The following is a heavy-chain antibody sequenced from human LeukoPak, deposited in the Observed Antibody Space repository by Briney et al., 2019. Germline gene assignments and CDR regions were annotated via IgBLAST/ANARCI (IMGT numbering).Heavy chain of an antibody. V-gene: IGHV4-39*01. J-gene: IGHJ5*02. CDR2: IYYSGST. D-gene: IGHD1-26*01. CDR3: ARHEYSGSYYGLSWFDP. Sequence: SETLSLTCTVSGGSISSSGYYWGWIRQPPGKGLEWIASIYYSGSTYYNPSLKSRVTISVDTSKNQLSLKLSSLTAADKAVYYCARHEYSGSYYGLSWFDPWGQGTLVTVSS. CDR1: GGSISSSGYY.